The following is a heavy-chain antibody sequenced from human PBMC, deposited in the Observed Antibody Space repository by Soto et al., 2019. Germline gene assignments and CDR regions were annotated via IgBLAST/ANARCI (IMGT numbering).Heavy chain of an antibody. D-gene: IGHD2-2*01. CDR3: ARGQLLPHDYYYDMDV. V-gene: IGHV1-69*01. J-gene: IGHJ6*02. Sequence: QVQLVQSGAEVKKPGSSVKVSCKASGGTFSSYAISWLRQAPGQGLEWMGGIIPIFGTANYAQKFPGRVTITADESTGTGYMELSSLRSEDTAVYYCARGQLLPHDYYYDMDVWGQGTTVTVSS. CDR1: GGTFSSYA. CDR2: IIPIFGTA.